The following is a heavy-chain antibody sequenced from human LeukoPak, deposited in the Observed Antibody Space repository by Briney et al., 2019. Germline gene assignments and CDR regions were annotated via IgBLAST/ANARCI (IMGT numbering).Heavy chain of an antibody. J-gene: IGHJ4*02. Sequence: GGSLRLSCAASGFTFSSYAMSWVRQAPGKGLEWVSAISGSGGSTYYADSVKGRFTISRDNSKNTLYLQMNSLGAGDTAVYYCANLRNSGSYLDYWGQGTLVTVSS. V-gene: IGHV3-23*01. CDR3: ANLRNSGSYLDY. CDR2: ISGSGGST. CDR1: GFTFSSYA. D-gene: IGHD1-26*01.